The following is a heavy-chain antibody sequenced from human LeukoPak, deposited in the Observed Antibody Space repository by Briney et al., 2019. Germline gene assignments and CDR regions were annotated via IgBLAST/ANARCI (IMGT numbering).Heavy chain of an antibody. J-gene: IGHJ4*02. CDR3: AKDRSFTSETLDY. V-gene: IGHV3-30*18. CDR2: ILYDGSNK. Sequence: GGSLRLSCAASGFTFSSYGMHWVRQAPGKGVEWVAVILYDGSNKYYSDSVKGRFTISKDNSKNTLYLQMNSLGPEDTAVYYCAKDRSFTSETLDYWGQGTLVTVSS. CDR1: GFTFSSYG. D-gene: IGHD1-1*01.